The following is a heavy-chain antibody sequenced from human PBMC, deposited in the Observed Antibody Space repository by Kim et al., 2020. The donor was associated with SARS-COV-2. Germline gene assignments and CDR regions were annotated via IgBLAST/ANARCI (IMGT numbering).Heavy chain of an antibody. J-gene: IGHJ4*02. D-gene: IGHD3-16*01. CDR2: GGTT. CDR3: TTDWGGNY. Sequence: GGTTDYSAPVKGRFTNSRKESKNTLYLQMNSLKTEDTAVYYCTTDWGGNYWGQGTLVTVSS. V-gene: IGHV3-15*01.